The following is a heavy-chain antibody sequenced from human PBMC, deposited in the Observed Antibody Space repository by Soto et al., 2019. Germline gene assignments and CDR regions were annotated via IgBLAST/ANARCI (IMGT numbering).Heavy chain of an antibody. V-gene: IGHV1-2*02. D-gene: IGHD2-15*01. J-gene: IGHJ3*02. CDR3: AREDRYCSGGSCEYEI. CDR2: INPNSGGT. CDR1: GYTFTGYY. Sequence: ASVKVSCKASGYTFTGYYMHWVRQAPGQGLEWMGWINPNSGGTNYAQKFQGRVTMTRGTSISTAYMELSRLRSDDTAVYYCAREDRYCSGGSCEYEIWGQGTMVTCSS.